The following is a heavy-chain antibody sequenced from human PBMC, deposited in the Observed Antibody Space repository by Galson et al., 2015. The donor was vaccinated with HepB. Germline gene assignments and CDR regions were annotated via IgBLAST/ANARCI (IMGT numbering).Heavy chain of an antibody. CDR1: GFTFSSYW. V-gene: IGHV3-7*03. J-gene: IGHJ6*03. D-gene: IGHD6-6*01. CDR3: ARVGVRTFSIAARPRYYYYMDV. Sequence: SLRLSCAASGFTFSSYWMSWVRQAPGKGLEWVANIKQDGSEKYYVDSVKGRFTISRDNAKNSLYLQMNSLRAEDTAVYYCARVGVRTFSIAARPRYYYYMDVWGKGTTVTVSS. CDR2: IKQDGSEK.